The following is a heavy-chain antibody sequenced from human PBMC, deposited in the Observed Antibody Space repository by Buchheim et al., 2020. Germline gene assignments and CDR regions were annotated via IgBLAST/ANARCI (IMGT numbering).Heavy chain of an antibody. V-gene: IGHV3-48*03. CDR3: ARETFYYDSSGYYHHYFDY. Sequence: EVQLVESGGDLVQPGGSLRLSCAASGFTFRSYEMNWVRQAPGKGLEWLSYISSSGTTIYYADSVKGRFSLPRDNAKKSLFLQMNSLRAEDTAVYYCARETFYYDSSGYYHHYFDYWGQGTL. J-gene: IGHJ4*02. CDR1: GFTFRSYE. D-gene: IGHD3-22*01. CDR2: ISSSGTTI.